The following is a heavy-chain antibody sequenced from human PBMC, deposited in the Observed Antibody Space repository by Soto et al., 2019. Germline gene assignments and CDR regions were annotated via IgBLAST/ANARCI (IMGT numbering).Heavy chain of an antibody. CDR1: GFTFSSYA. J-gene: IGHJ6*02. D-gene: IGHD1-26*01. CDR2: ISYDGSNK. Sequence: QVQLVESGGGVVQPGRSLRLSCAASGFTFSSYAMHWVRQAPGKGLEWVSVISYDGSNKYYADSVKGRFTISRDNSKNTLYLQMNSLRAEDTAVYYCARDLGRELYNYYCYYGMDVWGQGTTVTVSS. CDR3: ARDLGRELYNYYCYYGMDV. V-gene: IGHV3-30-3*01.